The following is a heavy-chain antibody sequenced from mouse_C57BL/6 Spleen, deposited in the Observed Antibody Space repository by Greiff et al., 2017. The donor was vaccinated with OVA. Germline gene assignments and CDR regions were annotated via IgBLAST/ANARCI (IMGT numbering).Heavy chain of an antibody. D-gene: IGHD2-4*01. J-gene: IGHJ3*01. V-gene: IGHV14-4*01. CDR3: TTGALYYDYDVSPAWFAY. CDR1: GFNIKDDY. Sequence: EVQLQQSGAELVRPGASVKLSCTASGFNIKDDYMHWVKQRPEQGLEWIGWIDPENGDTEYASKFQGKATITADTSSNTAYLQLSSLTSEDTAVYYCTTGALYYDYDVSPAWFAYWGQGTLVTVSA. CDR2: IDPENGDT.